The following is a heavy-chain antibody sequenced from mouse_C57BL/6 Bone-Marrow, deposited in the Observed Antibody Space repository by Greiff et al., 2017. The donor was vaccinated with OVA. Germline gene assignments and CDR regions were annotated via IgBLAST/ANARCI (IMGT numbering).Heavy chain of an antibody. Sequence: QVQLKESGAELVKPGASVKISCKASGYAFSSYWMNWVKQRPGQGLEWIGQIYPGDGDTNYNGKFKGKATLTADKSSSTAYMQLSSLTSEDSAVYFCARPLYGSSPWFAYWGQGTLVTVSA. CDR1: GYAFSSYW. CDR3: ARPLYGSSPWFAY. D-gene: IGHD1-1*01. V-gene: IGHV1-80*01. CDR2: IYPGDGDT. J-gene: IGHJ3*01.